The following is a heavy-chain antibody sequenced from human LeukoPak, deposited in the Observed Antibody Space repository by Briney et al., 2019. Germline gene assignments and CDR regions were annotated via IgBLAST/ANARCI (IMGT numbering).Heavy chain of an antibody. CDR3: ARASSSTRYYYYGMDV. CDR1: GGTFSSYA. J-gene: IGHJ6*04. D-gene: IGHD6-13*01. Sequence: SVKVSCKASGGTFSSYAISWVRQAPGQGLEWMGGIIPIFGTANYAQKFQGRVTMTTDTSTSTAYMELRSLRSDDTAVYYCARASSSTRYYYYGMDVWGKGTTVTVSS. CDR2: IIPIFGTA. V-gene: IGHV1-69*05.